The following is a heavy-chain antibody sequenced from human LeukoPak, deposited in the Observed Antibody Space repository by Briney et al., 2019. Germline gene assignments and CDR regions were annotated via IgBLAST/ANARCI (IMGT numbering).Heavy chain of an antibody. D-gene: IGHD6-6*01. J-gene: IGHJ4*02. V-gene: IGHV4-31*03. CDR1: GGSISSGGYY. Sequence: SQTLSLTCTVSGGSISSGGYYWSWIRQHPGKGLEWIGYIYYSGSTYYNPSLKSRVTISVDTSKNQFSLKLSSVTAADTAVYYGARGGGEYSSSSQWGYWGQGTLVTVSS. CDR3: ARGGGEYSSSSQWGY. CDR2: IYYSGST.